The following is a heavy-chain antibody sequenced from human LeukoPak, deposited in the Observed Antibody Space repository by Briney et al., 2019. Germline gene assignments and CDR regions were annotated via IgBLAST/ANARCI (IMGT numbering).Heavy chain of an antibody. CDR2: IWYDGSNE. CDR3: ARYYGSGSVGGFAY. CDR1: GFTFSNYG. V-gene: IGHV3-33*01. J-gene: IGHJ4*02. D-gene: IGHD3-10*01. Sequence: GGSLRLSCAASGFTFSNYGMHWVRQAPGKGLEWVAVIWYDGSNEYYTDSVKGRFTISRDNSKNTLSLQMNSLRAEDTAVYYCARYYGSGSVGGFAYWGQGTLVTVSS.